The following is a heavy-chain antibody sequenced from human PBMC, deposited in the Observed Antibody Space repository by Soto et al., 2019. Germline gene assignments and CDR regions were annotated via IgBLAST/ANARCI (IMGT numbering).Heavy chain of an antibody. CDR1: GFTFSRYA. CDR3: ARDGEQLVRTTDY. J-gene: IGHJ4*02. Sequence: EVQLLESGGGLVHPGGSLRLSCAASGFTFSRYAMSWVRQAPGKGLEWVSAISGSGGGTYYADSVKGRFTISRDNSKNTLYVQMNSLRAEDTAVYYCARDGEQLVRTTDYWGQGALVTVSS. D-gene: IGHD6-6*01. CDR2: ISGSGGGT. V-gene: IGHV3-23*01.